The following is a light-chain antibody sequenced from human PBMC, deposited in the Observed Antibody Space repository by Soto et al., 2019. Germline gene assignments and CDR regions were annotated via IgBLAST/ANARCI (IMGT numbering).Light chain of an antibody. CDR2: EVS. J-gene: IGLJ2*01. CDR3: SSFTSTSTVL. Sequence: QSVLTQPASVSGSLGQSITISCTGTSSDIGGHNYVSWYQQYPGKAPKVMIFEVSKRPSGVSNRFSGSKSGNMASLTISGLQDDEEDDYYCSSFTSTSTVLFGGGTKLTVL. V-gene: IGLV2-14*01. CDR1: SSDIGGHNY.